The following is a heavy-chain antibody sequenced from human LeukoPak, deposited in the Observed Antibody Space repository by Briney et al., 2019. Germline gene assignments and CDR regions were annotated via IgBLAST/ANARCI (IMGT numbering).Heavy chain of an antibody. CDR2: IYTSGST. D-gene: IGHD1-26*01. Sequence: SETLSLTCTVSGGSISSYYWSWIRQPPGKGLEWIGYIYTSGSTTYNPSLKSRVTISVDTSKNQFSLKLSSVTAADTAVYYCARRLVGSASFAFRHYYYYMDVWGKGTTVTVSS. CDR3: ARRLVGSASFAFRHYYYYMDV. J-gene: IGHJ6*03. V-gene: IGHV4-4*09. CDR1: GGSISSYY.